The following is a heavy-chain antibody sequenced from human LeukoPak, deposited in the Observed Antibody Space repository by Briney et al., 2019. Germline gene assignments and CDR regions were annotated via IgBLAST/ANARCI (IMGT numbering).Heavy chain of an antibody. CDR3: AKDYRVLEWLSEGLDY. J-gene: IGHJ4*02. Sequence: GGSLRLSCAASGFTFSSYGMHWVRQAPGKGLEWVAFIRYDGSNKYYADSVKGRFTISRDNSKNTLYLQMNSLRAEDTAVYYCAKDYRVLEWLSEGLDYWGQGTLVTVSS. CDR2: IRYDGSNK. D-gene: IGHD3-3*01. CDR1: GFTFSSYG. V-gene: IGHV3-30*02.